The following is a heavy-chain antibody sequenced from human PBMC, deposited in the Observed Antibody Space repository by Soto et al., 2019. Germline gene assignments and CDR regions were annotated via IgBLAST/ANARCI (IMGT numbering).Heavy chain of an antibody. CDR3: AREIPDYGMAV. V-gene: IGHV1-8*01. D-gene: IGHD2-2*02. Sequence: QVQLVQSGAEVKKPGASVKVSCKASGYTFTSYDITWVRQATGQGLEWMGWMNPNSGNTAYAQKFQGRVTMTSNTATSPAYMEPSSLRSEDTAVYYCAREIPDYGMAVWGQGTAVSVSS. J-gene: IGHJ6*02. CDR1: GYTFTSYD. CDR2: MNPNSGNT.